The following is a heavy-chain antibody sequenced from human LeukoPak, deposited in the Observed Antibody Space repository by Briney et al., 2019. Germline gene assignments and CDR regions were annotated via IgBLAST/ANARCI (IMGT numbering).Heavy chain of an antibody. J-gene: IGHJ4*02. V-gene: IGHV1-2*02. CDR3: ARVRQPYGDSPHFDY. CDR1: GCTFTGYY. CDR2: INPNSGGT. D-gene: IGHD4-17*01. Sequence: ASVKVSCKASGCTFTGYYMHWVRQAPGQGLEWMGWINPNSGGTNYAQKFQGRVTMTRDTSISTAYMELSRLRSDDTAVYYCARVRQPYGDSPHFDYWGQGTLVTVSS.